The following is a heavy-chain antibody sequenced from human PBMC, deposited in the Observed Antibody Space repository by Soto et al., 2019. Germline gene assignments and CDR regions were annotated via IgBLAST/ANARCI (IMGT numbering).Heavy chain of an antibody. CDR3: ARDVRLEGGNEAFDI. J-gene: IGHJ3*02. V-gene: IGHV3-48*03. CDR1: GFTFRSYE. D-gene: IGHD3-16*01. Sequence: EVQLVESGGGLVQPGGSLRLSCAASGFTFRSYEMNWVRQAPGKGLEWVSYISSSGSTIYYTDSVKGRFTISRDNAKNSLYLQMNSLRAEDTALYYCARDVRLEGGNEAFDIWGQGTMVTVS. CDR2: ISSSGSTI.